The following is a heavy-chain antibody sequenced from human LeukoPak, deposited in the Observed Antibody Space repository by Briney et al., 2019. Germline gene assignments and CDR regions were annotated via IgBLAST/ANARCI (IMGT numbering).Heavy chain of an antibody. CDR1: GGSISSYY. CDR2: IYYSGST. Sequence: PSETLSLTCTVSGGSISSYYWSWIRQPPGKGLEWIGYIYYSGSTNYNPSLKSRVTISVDTSKNQFSLKLSSVTAADTAVYYCARLYYDSSGYYYSYYYYGMDVWGQGTTVTVSS. J-gene: IGHJ6*02. V-gene: IGHV4-59*08. D-gene: IGHD3-22*01. CDR3: ARLYYDSSGYYYSYYYYGMDV.